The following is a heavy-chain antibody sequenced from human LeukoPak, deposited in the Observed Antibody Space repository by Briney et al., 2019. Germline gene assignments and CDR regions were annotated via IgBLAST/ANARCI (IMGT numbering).Heavy chain of an antibody. D-gene: IGHD3-10*01. CDR1: GGTFSSYA. J-gene: IGHJ6*03. CDR3: ASSGSGSYFHYYYYMDV. V-gene: IGHV1-69*13. Sequence: GASAKVSCKASGGTFSSYAISWVRQAPGQGLEWMGGIIPIFGTANYAQKFQGGVTITADESTSTAYMELSSLRSEDTAVYYCASSGSGSYFHYYYYMDVWGKGTTVTISS. CDR2: IIPIFGTA.